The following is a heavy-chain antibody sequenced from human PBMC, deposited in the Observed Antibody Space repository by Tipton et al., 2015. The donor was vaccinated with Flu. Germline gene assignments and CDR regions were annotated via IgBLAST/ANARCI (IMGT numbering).Heavy chain of an antibody. Sequence: SLRLSCAASGFTFSSYAMSWVRQAPGKGLEWVSTISGSGVTTYYADSVKGRFTISRDNSKNTLFLQMNSLRAEDTAVYYCARTSGNSYESWTLDYWGQGTLLTVSS. D-gene: IGHD1-26*01. CDR2: ISGSGVTT. V-gene: IGHV3-23*01. CDR1: GFTFSSYA. J-gene: IGHJ4*02. CDR3: ARTSGNSYESWTLDY.